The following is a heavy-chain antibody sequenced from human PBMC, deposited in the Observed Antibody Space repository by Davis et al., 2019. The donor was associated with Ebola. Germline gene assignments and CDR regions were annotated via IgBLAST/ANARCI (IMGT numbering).Heavy chain of an antibody. CDR3: AKDGGTTWDYFFDS. D-gene: IGHD1-1*01. CDR1: GFTFSNYD. V-gene: IGHV3-23*01. CDR2: ISASEGHT. J-gene: IGHJ4*01. Sequence: GESLKISCAASGFTFSNYDMSWVRHVPGKGLEWVSTISASEGHTHYSDSVRGRFTISRDNSKNTLYLQMNSLRAEDTATYYCAKDGGTTWDYFFDSWGQGVPVTVSS.